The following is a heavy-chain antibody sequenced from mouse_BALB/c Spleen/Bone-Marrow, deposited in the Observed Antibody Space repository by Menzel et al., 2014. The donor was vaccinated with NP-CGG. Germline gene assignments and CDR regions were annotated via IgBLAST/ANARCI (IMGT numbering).Heavy chain of an antibody. Sequence: VQLQQSGAELARLGASVKLSCKASGYTFTSYWMQWVKQRPGQGLEWIGAIYPGDGDTRYTQKFKGKATLTADKSSSTAFMQLSSLASEDSAVYYCARRRREYYFDYWGQGTTLTVSS. CDR1: GYTFTSYW. D-gene: IGHD2-12*01. CDR2: IYPGDGDT. J-gene: IGHJ2*01. CDR3: ARRRREYYFDY. V-gene: IGHV1-87*01.